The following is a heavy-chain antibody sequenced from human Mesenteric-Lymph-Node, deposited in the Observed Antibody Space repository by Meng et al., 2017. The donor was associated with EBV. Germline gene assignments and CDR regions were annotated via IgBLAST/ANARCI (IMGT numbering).Heavy chain of an antibody. D-gene: IGHD5-24*01. J-gene: IGHJ4*02. Sequence: EVQLVESGGGLVKPGGSLRPYCAASGFTFSDYSMNWVRQAPGKGLEWVASISRSNRYIYYADSMKGRFTVSRDNAKNSLYLQINNLRPEDTAVYYCARDMVAVDGLNFYFDYWGQGALVTVSS. CDR1: GFTFSDYS. CDR2: ISRSNRYI. CDR3: ARDMVAVDGLNFYFDY. V-gene: IGHV3-21*02.